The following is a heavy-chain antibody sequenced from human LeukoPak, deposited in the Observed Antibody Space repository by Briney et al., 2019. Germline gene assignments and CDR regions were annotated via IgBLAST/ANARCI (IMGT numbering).Heavy chain of an antibody. CDR3: ARGSRRVAAAAKGRYFDY. J-gene: IGHJ4*02. D-gene: IGHD6-13*01. Sequence: SETLSLTCAVYGGSFSGYYRSWIRQPPGKGLEWIGEINHSGSTNYTPSLKSRVTISVDTSKNQFSLKLSSVTAADTAVYYCARGSRRVAAAAKGRYFDYWGQGTLVTVSS. CDR2: INHSGST. V-gene: IGHV4-34*01. CDR1: GGSFSGYY.